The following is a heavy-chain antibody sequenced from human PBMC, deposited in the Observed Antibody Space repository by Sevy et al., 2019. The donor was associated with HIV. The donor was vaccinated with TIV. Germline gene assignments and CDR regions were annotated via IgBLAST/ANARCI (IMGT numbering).Heavy chain of an antibody. Sequence: SETLSLTCTVSGGSISSYYWSWIRQPPGKGLEWIGYIYYSGGTNYNPSLKSRVTISVDTSKNQFSLKLSSVTAADTAEYYCARDNTYYYDSSGRRDWFDPWGQGTLVTVSS. D-gene: IGHD3-22*01. CDR3: ARDNTYYYDSSGRRDWFDP. CDR1: GGSISSYY. CDR2: IYYSGGT. J-gene: IGHJ5*02. V-gene: IGHV4-59*01.